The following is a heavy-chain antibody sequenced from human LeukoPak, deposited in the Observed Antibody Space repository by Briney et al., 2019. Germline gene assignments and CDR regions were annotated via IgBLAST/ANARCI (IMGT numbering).Heavy chain of an antibody. CDR1: GFTFSNYA. Sequence: QAGGSLRLSCAASGFTFSNYAMSWVRQAPGKGLEWVSAISSGAGSTHYADSVKGRFTISRDNSKNTLYLQMNSLRAEDTAVYYCARDPGDAFDIWGQGTTVTVSS. CDR2: ISSGAGST. CDR3: ARDPGDAFDI. J-gene: IGHJ3*02. V-gene: IGHV3-23*01.